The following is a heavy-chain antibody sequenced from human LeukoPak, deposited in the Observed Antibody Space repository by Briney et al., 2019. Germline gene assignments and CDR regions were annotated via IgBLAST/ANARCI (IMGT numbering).Heavy chain of an antibody. J-gene: IGHJ4*02. CDR2: IYYSGST. Sequence: SETLSLTCTVSGGSISSSSYYWGWIRQPPGKGLEWIGSIYYSGSTYYNPSLKSRVTISVDTSKNPFSLKLSSVTAADTAVYYCARVADGKGYPFDYWGQGTLVTVSS. V-gene: IGHV4-39*07. CDR3: ARVADGKGYPFDY. D-gene: IGHD5-18*01. CDR1: GGSISSSSYY.